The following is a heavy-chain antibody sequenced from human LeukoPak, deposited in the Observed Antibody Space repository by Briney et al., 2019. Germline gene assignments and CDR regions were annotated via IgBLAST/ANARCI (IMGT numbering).Heavy chain of an antibody. CDR3: AREYYDTGDYCLDF. CDR1: GYTFTSYG. D-gene: IGHD3-22*01. CDR2: ISGYNGNT. V-gene: IGHV1-18*01. Sequence: GASVKVSCKASGYTFTSYGISWVRQAPGQGLEWMGWISGYNGNTNYAQEFQGRVSMTTDTSTSTAYMEVRGLRSDDTAVYYCAREYYDTGDYCLDFWGQGTLVTVSS. J-gene: IGHJ4*02.